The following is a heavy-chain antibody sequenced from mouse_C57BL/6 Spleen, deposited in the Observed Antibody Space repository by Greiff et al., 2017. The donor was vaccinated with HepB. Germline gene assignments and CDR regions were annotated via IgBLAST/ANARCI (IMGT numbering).Heavy chain of an antibody. V-gene: IGHV14-3*01. CDR1: GFNIKNTY. CDR3: ARGLMVTTEVFDY. D-gene: IGHD2-2*01. Sequence: ESVAELVRPGASVKLSCTASGFNIKNTYMHWVKQRPEQGLEWIGRIDPANGNTKYAPKFQGKATITADTSSNTAYLQLTSLTSEDTAIYYCARGLMVTTEVFDYWGQGTTLTVSS. J-gene: IGHJ2*01. CDR2: IDPANGNT.